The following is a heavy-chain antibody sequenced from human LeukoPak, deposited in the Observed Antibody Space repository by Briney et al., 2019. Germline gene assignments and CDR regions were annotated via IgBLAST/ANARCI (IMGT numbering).Heavy chain of an antibody. CDR2: FNSAGYI. CDR3: ARGFRGVPAPFDY. CDR1: GFTVSNYY. V-gene: IGHV3-53*01. D-gene: IGHD3-10*01. Sequence: GGSLRLSCEVSGFTVSNYYMSWVRQAPGKGLEWVSVFNSAGYIYYADYVKGRFTSSRDNAQNTLYLQMNSLRAEDTAVYCCARGFRGVPAPFDYWGQGTLVTVSS. J-gene: IGHJ4*02.